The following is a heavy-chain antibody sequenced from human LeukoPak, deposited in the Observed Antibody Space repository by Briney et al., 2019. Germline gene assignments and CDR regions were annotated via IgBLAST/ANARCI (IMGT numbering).Heavy chain of an antibody. Sequence: ASVKVSCKASGYTFTSYAMHWVRQAPGQRLEWMGWINAGNGNTKYSQKFQGRVTITRDTSASTAYMELSSLRSEDTAVYYCARDREDSSGWSVYYYYYGMDVWGQGTTVTVSS. J-gene: IGHJ6*02. V-gene: IGHV1-3*01. CDR3: ARDREDSSGWSVYYYYYGMDV. D-gene: IGHD6-19*01. CDR1: GYTFTSYA. CDR2: INAGNGNT.